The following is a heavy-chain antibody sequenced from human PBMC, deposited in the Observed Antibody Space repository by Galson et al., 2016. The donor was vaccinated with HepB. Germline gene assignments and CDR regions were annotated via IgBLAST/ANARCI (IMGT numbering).Heavy chain of an antibody. D-gene: IGHD1-20*01. CDR3: ARGGDTWIRPWFDP. Sequence: TLSLTCTVSGASISSVAHYWTWIRQHPGKGLEWIGYIYYTGGTYYNLSLKSRLSMSVDTSKNQFSLKLNSVTAADTAVYYCARGGDTWIRPWFDPWGQGTLVTVSS. CDR2: IYYTGGT. J-gene: IGHJ5*02. CDR1: GASISSVAHY. V-gene: IGHV4-31*03.